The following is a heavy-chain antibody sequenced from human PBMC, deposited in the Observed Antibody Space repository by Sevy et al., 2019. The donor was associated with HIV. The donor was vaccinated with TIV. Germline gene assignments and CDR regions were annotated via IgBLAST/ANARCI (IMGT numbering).Heavy chain of an antibody. J-gene: IGHJ5*02. V-gene: IGHV1-8*01. Sequence: ASVKVSCKASGYTFTNYDINWVRQATGQGLEWMGWMNPRTGETRYAKKFQGRVAMARDTYITTAYMELTSLRSEDTAVYFCAKVESNYGMLTDYYRVDYYKAYFFKTWGQGTLVTVSS. D-gene: IGHD3-9*01. CDR1: GYTFTNYD. CDR2: MNPRTGET. CDR3: AKVESNYGMLTDYYRVDYYKAYFFKT.